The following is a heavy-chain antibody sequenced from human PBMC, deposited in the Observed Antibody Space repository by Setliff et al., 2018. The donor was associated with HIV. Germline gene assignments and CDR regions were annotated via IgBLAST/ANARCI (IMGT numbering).Heavy chain of an antibody. CDR3: ARASRWGSIPFDY. J-gene: IGHJ4*02. Sequence: KTSETLSLTCAVSGYSISSSNWWSWIRQPPGKGLAWIGYIYYSGSTYYNPSLKSRVTMSVDTSKNQFSLKLSSVTAVDTAVYYCARASRWGSIPFDYWGQGTLVTVSS. V-gene: IGHV4-28*03. CDR1: GYSISSSNW. CDR2: IYYSGST. D-gene: IGHD2-21*01.